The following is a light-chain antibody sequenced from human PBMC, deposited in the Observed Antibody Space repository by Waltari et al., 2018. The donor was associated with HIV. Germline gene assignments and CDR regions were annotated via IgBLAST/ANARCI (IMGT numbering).Light chain of an antibody. J-gene: IGLJ3*02. V-gene: IGLV2-14*01. CDR1: RSDVGGYYS. CDR2: DVS. CDR3: SSYTSSSALEVV. Sequence: QSALTQPASVSGSLGQSITIPCTGTRSDVGGYYSVYWYQPHPGRAPQLLIYDVSNRPSGVSNRFSGSKSGNTASLTISGLQAEDEADYHCSSYTSSSALEVVFGGGTTLTVL.